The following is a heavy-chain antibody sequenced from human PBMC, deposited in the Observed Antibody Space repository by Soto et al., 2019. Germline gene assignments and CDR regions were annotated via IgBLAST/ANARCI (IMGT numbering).Heavy chain of an antibody. CDR2: IYYSGST. D-gene: IGHD5-18*01. CDR3: ARAPPGYAYPDF. Sequence: TSETLSLTCTVSGGSISSSSYYWGWIRQPPGKGLEWIGSIYYSGSTYYNPSLESRVTISIDTSKNQFSLKLTSVTAADTAMYFCARAPPGYAYPDFWGQGTLVTVSS. CDR1: GGSISSSSYY. J-gene: IGHJ4*02. V-gene: IGHV4-39*07.